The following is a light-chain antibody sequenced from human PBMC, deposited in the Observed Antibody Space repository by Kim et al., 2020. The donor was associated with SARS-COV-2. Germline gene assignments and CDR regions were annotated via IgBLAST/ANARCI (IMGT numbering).Light chain of an antibody. CDR2: DNN. J-gene: IGLJ2*01. CDR1: TSNIGTNY. CDR3: GTWDSSLSAGV. Sequence: GQKVTISCSGSTSNIGTNYVSWYQQLPGKAPKLLIYDNNERPSGIPDRFSASKSGTSAALGITGLQTGDEAVYYCGTWDSSLSAGVFGGGTKVTVL. V-gene: IGLV1-51*01.